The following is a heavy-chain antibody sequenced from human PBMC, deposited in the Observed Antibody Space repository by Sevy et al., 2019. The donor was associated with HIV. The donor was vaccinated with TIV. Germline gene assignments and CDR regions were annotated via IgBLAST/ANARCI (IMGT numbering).Heavy chain of an antibody. CDR2: IKQDGSEK. CDR3: ARVPGYSSSWYLPH. Sequence: GGSLRLSCAASGFTFSSYWMSRVRQAPRKGLEWVANIKQDGSEKYYVDSVKGRFTISRDNAKNSLYLQMNSLRAEDTAVYYCARVPGYSSSWYLPHWGQGTLVTVSS. J-gene: IGHJ4*02. CDR1: GFTFSSYW. V-gene: IGHV3-7*01. D-gene: IGHD6-13*01.